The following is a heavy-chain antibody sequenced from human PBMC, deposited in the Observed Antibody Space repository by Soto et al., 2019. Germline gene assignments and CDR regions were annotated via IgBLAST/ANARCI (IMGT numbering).Heavy chain of an antibody. V-gene: IGHV3-15*07. Sequence: GGSLRLSCAASGFTFSNAWMNWVRQAPGKGLEWVGRIKSKTDGGTTDYAAPVKGRFTISRDDSKNTLYLQMNSLKTEDTAVYYCTTTERTSVLRYFDWTYYYYYGMGVWGQGTTVTVSS. CDR2: IKSKTDGGTT. J-gene: IGHJ6*02. D-gene: IGHD3-9*01. CDR1: GFTFSNAW. CDR3: TTTERTSVLRYFDWTYYYYYGMGV.